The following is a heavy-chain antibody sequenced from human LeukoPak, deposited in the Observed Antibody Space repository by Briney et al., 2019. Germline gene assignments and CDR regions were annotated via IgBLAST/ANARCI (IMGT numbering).Heavy chain of an antibody. CDR2: ISSSSSYI. J-gene: IGHJ5*02. D-gene: IGHD2-2*01. CDR3: ASSGYCSSTSCYWGEDWFDP. V-gene: IGHV3-21*01. Sequence: GGSLRLSCAASGFTFSSYSMNWVRQAPGKGLEWVSSISSSSSYIYYADSVKGRFTISRDNAKNSLYLQMNSLRAEGTAVYYCASSGYCSSTSCYWGEDWFDPWGQGTLVTVSS. CDR1: GFTFSSYS.